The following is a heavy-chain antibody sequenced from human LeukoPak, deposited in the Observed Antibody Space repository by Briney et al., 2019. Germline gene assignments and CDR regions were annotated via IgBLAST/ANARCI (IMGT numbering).Heavy chain of an antibody. CDR3: APRYELAYYYDISGYPFPIN. Sequence: SGPTLVNPTQTLTLTCTFSGFSLSTSGVGVGWIRQPPGKALEWLTLIYWNDDKPYSPSLKSRLTITKDTSKNQVVLTMTNMDPVDTATYYCAPRYELAYYYDISGYPFPINWGQGTLVTVSS. CDR2: IYWNDDK. V-gene: IGHV2-5*01. D-gene: IGHD3-22*01. J-gene: IGHJ4*02. CDR1: GFSLSTSGVG.